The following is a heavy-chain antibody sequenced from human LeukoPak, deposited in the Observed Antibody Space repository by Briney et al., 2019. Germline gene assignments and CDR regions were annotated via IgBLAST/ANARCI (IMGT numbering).Heavy chain of an antibody. V-gene: IGHV4-59*12. CDR1: GGSISSYY. CDR3: ASRIYRGGQQLDLFDY. J-gene: IGHJ4*02. Sequence: SETLSLTCTVSGGSISSYYWSWIRQPPGKGLEWIGYIYYSGSTNYNPSLKSRVTISVDTSKNQFSLKLSSVTAADTAVYYCASRIYRGGQQLDLFDYWGQGTLVTVSS. CDR2: IYYSGST. D-gene: IGHD6-13*01.